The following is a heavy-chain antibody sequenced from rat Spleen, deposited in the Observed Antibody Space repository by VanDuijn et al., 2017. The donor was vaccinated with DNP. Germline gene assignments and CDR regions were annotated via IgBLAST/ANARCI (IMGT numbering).Heavy chain of an antibody. J-gene: IGHJ2*01. D-gene: IGHD1-3*01. CDR2: IWNHRGT. CDR3: ARDLWY. Sequence: QVQLKESGPGLVQPSQSLSLTCTVSGLSLTSNSVSWIRQTPGKGLEWMVVIWNHRGTDYNSTLKSRLSISRDTSKSQVLLKMNSLQVEDTAMYFCARDLWYWGQGVMVTVSS. CDR1: GLSLTSNS. V-gene: IGHV2-47*01.